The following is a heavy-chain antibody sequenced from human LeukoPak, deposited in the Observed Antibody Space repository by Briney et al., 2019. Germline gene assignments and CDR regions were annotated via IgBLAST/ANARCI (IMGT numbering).Heavy chain of an antibody. CDR1: GFTFSSYA. V-gene: IGHV3-23*01. CDR2: ISGSGGST. J-gene: IGHJ4*02. D-gene: IGHD6-19*01. CDR3: AKRGPGGSSGWYLFDY. Sequence: GGSLSLSCAASGFTFSSYAMSWVRQAPGKGLEWVSAISGSGGSTYYADSVKGRFTISRDNSKNTLYLQMNSLRAEDTAVYYCAKRGPGGSSGWYLFDYWGQGTLVTVSS.